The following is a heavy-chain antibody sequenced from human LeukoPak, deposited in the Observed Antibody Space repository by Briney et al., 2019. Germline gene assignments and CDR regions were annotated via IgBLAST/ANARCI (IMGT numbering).Heavy chain of an antibody. CDR1: GFTFSSYA. D-gene: IGHD2-2*01. CDR2: ISGSGGST. V-gene: IGHV3-23*01. CDR3: AKGSSPLRDIVVVPAAINWFDP. J-gene: IGHJ5*02. Sequence: GGSLRLSCAPSGFTFSSYAMRWARKAPGEGREWVSPISGSGGSTYYADSGKGRLHISRDNSKNTLYLQMNSLRAEDTAVYYCAKGSSPLRDIVVVPAAINWFDPWGRGTLVTVFS.